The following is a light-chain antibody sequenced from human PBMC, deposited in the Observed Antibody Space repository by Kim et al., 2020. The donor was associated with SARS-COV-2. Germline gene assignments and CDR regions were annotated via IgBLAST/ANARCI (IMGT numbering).Light chain of an antibody. CDR3: QQYKSFPHT. V-gene: IGKV1-5*01. CDR1: QSINTW. Sequence: SASVGDRVTITGRGSQSINTWLAWHQQKPGKAPKVLIYDASSLESGVPSRFSGSGTETELTLTISSLKSDDFGSYYCQQYKSFPHTFGQGTKLEI. J-gene: IGKJ2*01. CDR2: DAS.